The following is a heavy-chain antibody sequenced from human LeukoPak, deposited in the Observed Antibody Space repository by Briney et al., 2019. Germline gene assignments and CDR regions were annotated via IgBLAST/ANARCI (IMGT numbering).Heavy chain of an antibody. D-gene: IGHD3-22*01. Sequence: ETLSLTCAVYGGSFSGYYWSWIRQPPGKGLEWIGEINHSGSTNYNPSLKSRITISVDTSKNQFSLKLSSVTAADTAVYYCARGTPSTSSGYHVYYFDYWGQGTLVTVSS. V-gene: IGHV4-34*01. J-gene: IGHJ4*02. CDR3: ARGTPSTSSGYHVYYFDY. CDR2: INHSGST. CDR1: GGSFSGYY.